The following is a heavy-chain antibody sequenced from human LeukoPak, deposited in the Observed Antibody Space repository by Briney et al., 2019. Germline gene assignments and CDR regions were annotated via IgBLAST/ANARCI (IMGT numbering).Heavy chain of an antibody. CDR3: AKHLTNAYYDMIWFDP. J-gene: IGHJ5*02. CDR1: GGSISSNY. Sequence: SETLSLTCTVSGGSISSNYWSWIRQPAGKGPEWIGYVYYSGSTNYNPSLKSRVTISVDTSQNQFSLKLSSVTAADTAVYYCAKHLTNAYYDMIWFDPWGQGTLVTVSS. V-gene: IGHV4-59*01. CDR2: VYYSGST. D-gene: IGHD3-16*01.